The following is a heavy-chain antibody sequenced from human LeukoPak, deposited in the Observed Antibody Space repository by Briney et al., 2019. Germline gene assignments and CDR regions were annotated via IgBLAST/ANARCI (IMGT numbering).Heavy chain of an antibody. D-gene: IGHD4-23*01. J-gene: IGHJ4*02. CDR3: ARVLERLRWYPRSPFDY. CDR1: GGSFSSYY. Sequence: SETLSLTCAVYGGSFSSYYWSWIRQPPGKGLEWIGEINHSGSTNYNPSLKSRVTISVDTSKNQFSLKPSSVTAADTAVYYCARVLERLRWYPRSPFDYWGQGTLVTVSS. V-gene: IGHV4-34*01. CDR2: INHSGST.